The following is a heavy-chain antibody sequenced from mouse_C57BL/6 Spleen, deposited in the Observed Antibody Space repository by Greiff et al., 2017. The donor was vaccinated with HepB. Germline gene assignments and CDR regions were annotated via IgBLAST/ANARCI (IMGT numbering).Heavy chain of an antibody. CDR3: ARRQPEAWFAY. CDR1: GYTFTSYG. CDR2: IYPRSGNT. J-gene: IGHJ3*01. Sequence: VQLQQSGAELARPGASVKLSCKASGYTFTSYGISWVKQRTGQGLEWIGEIYPRSGNTYYNEKFKGKATLTADKSSSTAYMKLRSLTSEDSAVYFCARRQPEAWFAYWGQGTLVTVSA. V-gene: IGHV1-81*01. D-gene: IGHD3-2*01.